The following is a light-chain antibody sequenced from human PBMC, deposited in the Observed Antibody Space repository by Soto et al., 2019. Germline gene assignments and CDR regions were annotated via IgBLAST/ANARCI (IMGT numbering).Light chain of an antibody. CDR2: NNN. Sequence: AGYDVHWYRHLPGTAPKLLIYNNNIRPPGVPDRFSGSKSGTSASLAITGLQAEDEADYYCQSYDSSLSGYVFGTGTKVTVL. CDR3: QSYDSSLSGYV. V-gene: IGLV1-40*01. J-gene: IGLJ1*01. CDR1: AGYD.